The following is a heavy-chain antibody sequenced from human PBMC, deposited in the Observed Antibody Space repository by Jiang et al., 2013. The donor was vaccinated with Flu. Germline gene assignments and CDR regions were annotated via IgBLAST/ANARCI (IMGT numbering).Heavy chain of an antibody. D-gene: IGHD4-23*01. V-gene: IGHV4-61*01. CDR3: ATSADYGGRRDHFDYYGMDV. CDR2: VYYSGSI. CDR1: GGSVSGATDY. J-gene: IGHJ6*02. Sequence: GSGLVKPSETLSLTCTVSGGSVSGATDYWTWIRQPPGKGLEWIGYVYYSGSINIQPSLRSRVTMSVDTSKNQFSLKLSSVTAADTAVYYCATSADYGGRRDHFDYYGMDVWGQGTTVTVSS.